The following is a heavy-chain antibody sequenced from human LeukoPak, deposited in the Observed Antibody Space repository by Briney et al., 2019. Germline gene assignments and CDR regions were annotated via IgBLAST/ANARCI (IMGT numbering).Heavy chain of an antibody. CDR1: GFTFSSCG. D-gene: IGHD1-26*01. CDR3: ARGGYWPDY. Sequence: GGSLRLSCAASGFTFSSCGFNWVRQAPGKGLEWVSSIGPTGTDRYYADSVKGRFTISRDNAKNSLYLQMNSLRAEDTAVYYCARGGYWPDYWGQGTLVTVSS. V-gene: IGHV3-21*01. J-gene: IGHJ4*02. CDR2: IGPTGTDR.